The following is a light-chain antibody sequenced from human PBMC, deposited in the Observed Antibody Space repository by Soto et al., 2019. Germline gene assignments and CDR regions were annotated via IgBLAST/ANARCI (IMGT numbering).Light chain of an antibody. CDR3: QQYNNWPLN. Sequence: EIVMTPSPATLSVSPVERATLYCMAGQSVSSGLALYQQTPGQTPRLLIYAASTRATGIPARFSGSGSGTEFTLTISSLQSEDFAVYHCQQYNNWPLNCGGGTKAAIK. CDR2: AAS. CDR1: QSVSSG. J-gene: IGKJ4*01. V-gene: IGKV3-15*01.